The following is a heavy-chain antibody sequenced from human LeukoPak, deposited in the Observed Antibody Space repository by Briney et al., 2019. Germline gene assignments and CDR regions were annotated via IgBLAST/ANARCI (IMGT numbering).Heavy chain of an antibody. J-gene: IGHJ4*02. D-gene: IGHD3-22*01. V-gene: IGHV4-4*07. CDR1: GGSISSYY. CDR2: IYTSGST. CDR3: ARVFFWGSGYYFDY. Sequence: PETLSLTCTVSGGSISSYYWSWIRQPAGKGLEWIGRIYTSGSTNYNPSLKSRVTMSVDTSKNQFSLKLSSVTAADTAVYYCARVFFWGSGYYFDYWGQGTLVTVSS.